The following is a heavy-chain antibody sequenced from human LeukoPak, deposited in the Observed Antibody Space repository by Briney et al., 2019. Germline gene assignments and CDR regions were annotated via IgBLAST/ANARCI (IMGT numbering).Heavy chain of an antibody. D-gene: IGHD5-24*01. J-gene: IGHJ3*02. V-gene: IGHV1-46*01. Sequence: AAVKVSCKASGYTFASYYLHWVRQAPGQGLEWMGIINPSGGSASYAQMFQGRVTMTSDTSTRTVYMELSSLRSEDTAVYYCARLHNQSFDMWGQGTMVTVSS. CDR1: GYTFASYY. CDR3: ARLHNQSFDM. CDR2: INPSGGSA.